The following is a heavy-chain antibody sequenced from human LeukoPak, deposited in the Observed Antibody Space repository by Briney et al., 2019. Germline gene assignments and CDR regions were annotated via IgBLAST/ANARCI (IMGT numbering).Heavy chain of an antibody. Sequence: ASETLSLTCTVSGGSISSSSYYWGWIRQPPGKGLEWIGSIYYSGSTYYNPSLKSRVTISVDTSKNQFSLKLSSVTAADTAVYYCARLRSRYNWFDPWGQGTLVTVSS. CDR2: IYYSGST. D-gene: IGHD5-12*01. V-gene: IGHV4-39*07. CDR3: ARLRSRYNWFDP. J-gene: IGHJ5*02. CDR1: GGSISSSSYY.